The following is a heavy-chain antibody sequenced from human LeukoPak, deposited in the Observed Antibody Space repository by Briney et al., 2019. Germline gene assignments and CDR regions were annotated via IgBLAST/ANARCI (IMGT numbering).Heavy chain of an antibody. Sequence: GSLILSCAAPGFTFSSYGMHWVRQAPGKGLEWVAFIRYDGSKKYYADSVKGRFTISRDNSKNTLYLQMNSLRAEDTAVYYCAKDQVVDYYDSSGYQYYFEYWGQGTLVTVSS. CDR3: AKDQVVDYYDSSGYQYYFEY. J-gene: IGHJ4*02. CDR2: IRYDGSKK. D-gene: IGHD3-22*01. CDR1: GFTFSSYG. V-gene: IGHV3-30*02.